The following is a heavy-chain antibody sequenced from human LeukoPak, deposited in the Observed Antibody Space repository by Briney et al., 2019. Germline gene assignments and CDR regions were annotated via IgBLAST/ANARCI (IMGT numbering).Heavy chain of an antibody. CDR3: AKRDDYGAYAGSSGIDY. CDR2: ISGRGSST. J-gene: IGHJ4*02. V-gene: IGHV3-23*01. Sequence: GGSLRLSCAASGFTFSSYAMSWVRQAPGKGREGGSAISGRGSSTYYADSVKGRFTISRDNSKKTLYLQMNSRRAEDTAVSYCAKRDDYGAYAGSSGIDYWGQGTLVTVSS. CDR1: GFTFSSYA. D-gene: IGHD4-17*01.